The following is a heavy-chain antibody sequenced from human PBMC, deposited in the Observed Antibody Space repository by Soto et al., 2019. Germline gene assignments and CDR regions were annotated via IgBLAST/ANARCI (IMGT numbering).Heavy chain of an antibody. CDR2: ISGYNGDT. V-gene: IGHV1-18*01. D-gene: IGHD2-8*01. J-gene: IGHJ6*02. CDR1: GYTFTRYG. CDR3: AKNGQPPYYYYGMDV. Sequence: ASVKVSCKASGYTFTRYGISWVRQAPGQGLEWMGWISGYNGDTKYAQKFQGRVAMTVDTSTTTAYMELRSLTSDDRAVYYCAKNGQPPYYYYGMDVWGQGTTVTVSS.